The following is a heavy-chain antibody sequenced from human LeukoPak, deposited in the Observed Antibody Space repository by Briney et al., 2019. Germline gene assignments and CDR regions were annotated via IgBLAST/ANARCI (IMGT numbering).Heavy chain of an antibody. J-gene: IGHJ5*02. CDR1: GFTFNNYG. D-gene: IGHD1-26*01. CDR2: ITGSGGST. Sequence: GGSLRLSCAASGFTFNNYGMSWVRQAPGTGLEWVSAITGSGGSTYYADSVKGRFTISSDNSKNTLYLQMNSLRADDTAIYYCAKARAAERYNWFDLWGQGILVTVSS. CDR3: AKARAAERYNWFDL. V-gene: IGHV3-23*01.